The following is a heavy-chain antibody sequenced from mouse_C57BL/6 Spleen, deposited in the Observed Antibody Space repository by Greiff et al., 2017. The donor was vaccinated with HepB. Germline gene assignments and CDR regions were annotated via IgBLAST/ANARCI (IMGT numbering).Heavy chain of an antibody. CDR1: GFNIKNTY. V-gene: IGHV14-3*01. D-gene: IGHD1-1*01. J-gene: IGHJ4*01. CDR2: IDPANGNT. CDR3: ARRDYYGSRGAMDY. Sequence: VQLKESVAELVRPGASVKLSCTASGFNIKNTYMHWVKQRPEQGLEWIGRIDPANGNTKYAPKFQGKATITADTSSNTAYLQLSSLTSEDTAIYYCARRDYYGSRGAMDYWGQGTSVTVSS.